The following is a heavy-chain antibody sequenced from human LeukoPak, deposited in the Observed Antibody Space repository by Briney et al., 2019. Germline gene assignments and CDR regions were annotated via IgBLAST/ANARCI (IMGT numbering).Heavy chain of an antibody. CDR1: GLTVSGNS. CDR3: ARVKDPSGLFY. CDR2: TNSGGNT. D-gene: IGHD2-15*01. V-gene: IGHV3-53*01. Sequence: GGSLRHSCVASGLTVSGNSMSWVRQAPGKGLEWVSTTNSGGNTYYGDSVRGRFTVSRDNSKNTLYLQMNSLRAEDTAVYYCARVKDPSGLFYWGQGAQVTVSS. J-gene: IGHJ4*02.